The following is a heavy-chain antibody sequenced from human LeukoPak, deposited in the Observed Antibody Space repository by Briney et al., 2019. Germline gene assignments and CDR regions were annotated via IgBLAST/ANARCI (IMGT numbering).Heavy chain of an antibody. J-gene: IGHJ4*02. V-gene: IGHV3-20*04. CDR1: GFTFDDYG. Sequence: PGGSLRLSCAASGFTFDDYGMSWVRQAPGKGLEWVSGINWNGGSTGYADSVKGRFTISRDNAKNTLYLQMNSLRAEDTAVYYCARDGRGIVGATTDYWGQGTLVTVSS. CDR3: ARDGRGIVGATTDY. CDR2: INWNGGST. D-gene: IGHD1-26*01.